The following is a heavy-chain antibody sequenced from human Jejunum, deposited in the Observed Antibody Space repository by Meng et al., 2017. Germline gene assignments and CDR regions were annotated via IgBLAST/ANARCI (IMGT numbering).Heavy chain of an antibody. CDR2: IYWDDDK. J-gene: IGHJ4*02. CDR3: ARKGALEPLDY. Sequence: QITLKESGPTPVKPTQTVTPTCTFSGFSLSTSGVGVGWIRQPPGKALEWLAVIYWDDDKRYSPSLQRRLTITKDTSKNQVVLTMTNMDPVDTATYYCARKGALEPLDYWGQGTLVTVSS. V-gene: IGHV2-5*02. D-gene: IGHD1-1*01. CDR1: GFSLSTSGVG.